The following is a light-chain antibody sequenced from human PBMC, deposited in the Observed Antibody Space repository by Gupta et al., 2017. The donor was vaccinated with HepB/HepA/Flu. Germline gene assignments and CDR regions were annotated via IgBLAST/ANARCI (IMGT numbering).Light chain of an antibody. CDR2: GKN. CDR3: NSRDSSGDHLVL. J-gene: IGLJ2*01. CDR1: SLRNCY. V-gene: IGLV3-19*01. Sequence: SSELSQDSAVPVVLGQTARITCHGDSLRNCYASWYQQKPGRAPLLIIYGKNNRPSAIPDRFSGSTSLYTASLTITVAQAEGEADYYCNSRDSSGDHLVLFGGGTKVTVL.